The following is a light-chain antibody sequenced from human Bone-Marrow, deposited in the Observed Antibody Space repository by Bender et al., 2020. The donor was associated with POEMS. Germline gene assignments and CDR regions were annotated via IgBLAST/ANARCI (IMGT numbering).Light chain of an antibody. CDR1: SSDVGGYVL. CDR2: DVS. V-gene: IGLV2-23*02. CDR3: CSYADGSNLV. J-gene: IGLJ2*01. Sequence: QSALTQPASVSGSPGQSITISCTGTSSDVGGYVLVSWYQHHPGKSPKLILFDVSRRPSGVSDRFSGSKSGNTASLTISGLQADDEAVYYCCSYADGSNLVFGGGTKVTVI.